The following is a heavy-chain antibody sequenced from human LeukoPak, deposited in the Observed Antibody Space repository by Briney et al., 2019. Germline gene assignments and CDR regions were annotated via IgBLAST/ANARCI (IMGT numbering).Heavy chain of an antibody. Sequence: PGGSLRLSCAAPGLITDDYAIHWVRQAPGKGLEWVSLISGDGGSTFYADSVRGRFTISSDNSKNSLSLQMSSLRSEDTALYFCARESERSGWYDYWGQGTLVTVSS. D-gene: IGHD6-13*01. J-gene: IGHJ4*02. CDR1: GLITDDYA. V-gene: IGHV3-43*02. CDR2: ISGDGGST. CDR3: ARESERSGWYDY.